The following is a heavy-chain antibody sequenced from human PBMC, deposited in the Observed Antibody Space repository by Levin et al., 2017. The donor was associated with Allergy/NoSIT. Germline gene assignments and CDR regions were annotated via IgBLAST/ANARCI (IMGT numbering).Heavy chain of an antibody. CDR2: ISSSSSYI. D-gene: IGHD1-26*01. V-gene: IGHV3-21*01. Sequence: GGSLRLSCAASGFTFSSYSMNWVRQAPGKGLEWVSSISSSSSYIYYADSVKGRFTISRDNAKNSLYLQMNSLRAEDTAVYYCARDAPISIVGADDGDYWGQGTLVTVSS. CDR1: GFTFSSYS. J-gene: IGHJ4*02. CDR3: ARDAPISIVGADDGDY.